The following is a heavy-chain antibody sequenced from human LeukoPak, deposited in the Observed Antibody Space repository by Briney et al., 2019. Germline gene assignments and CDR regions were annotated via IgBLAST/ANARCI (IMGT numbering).Heavy chain of an antibody. D-gene: IGHD6-6*01. V-gene: IGHV4-39*07. CDR2: MNHSGGI. Sequence: SETLSLTCTVSGGSITSSSYYWGWIRQPPGKGLEWIGEMNHSGGINYNPSLKSRVTISVDTSKNQFSLELSSVTAADTAVYYCARGSRYSSSSWLPFGSWYRVAFDYWGQGTLVIVSS. CDR1: GGSITSSSYY. CDR3: ARGSRYSSSSWLPFGSWYRVAFDY. J-gene: IGHJ4*02.